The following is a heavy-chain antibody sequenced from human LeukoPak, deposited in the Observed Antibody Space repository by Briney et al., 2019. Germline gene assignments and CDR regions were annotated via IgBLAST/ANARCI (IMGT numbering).Heavy chain of an antibody. CDR1: GFTVSNNY. J-gene: IGHJ4*02. D-gene: IGHD3-10*02. Sequence: PGGSLRLSCAASGFTVSNNYMSWVRQAPGKGLEWVAVVSYHGGRKYYADSVKGRFTISRDASSDTVSLQMNSLRVEDTAVYYCARDRINMLVLGHDSGLDCWGQGTLVTVSS. V-gene: IGHV3-30*03. CDR2: VSYHGGRK. CDR3: ARDRINMLVLGHDSGLDC.